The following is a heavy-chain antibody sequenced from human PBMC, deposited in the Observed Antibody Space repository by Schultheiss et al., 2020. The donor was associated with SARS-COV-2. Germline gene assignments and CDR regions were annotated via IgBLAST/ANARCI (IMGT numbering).Heavy chain of an antibody. D-gene: IGHD3-10*01. CDR1: GFTFSSYG. Sequence: GGSLRLSCAASGFTFSSYGMHWVRQAPGKGLEWVAVIWYDGSNKYYADSVKGRFTISRDNSKNTLYLQMNSLRAEDTAVYYCARGLYYGSGSYYTDWGQGTLVTVSS. V-gene: IGHV3-33*01. CDR2: IWYDGSNK. CDR3: ARGLYYGSGSYYTD. J-gene: IGHJ4*02.